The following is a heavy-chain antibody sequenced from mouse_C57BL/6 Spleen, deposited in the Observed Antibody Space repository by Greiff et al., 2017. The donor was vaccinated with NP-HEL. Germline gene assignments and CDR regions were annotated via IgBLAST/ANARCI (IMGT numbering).Heavy chain of an antibody. Sequence: QVQLQQPGAELVKPGASVKLSCKASGYTFTSYWMHWVKQRPGQGLEWIGMIHPNSGSTNYNEKFKSKATLTVDKSSSTAYMQLSSLTSEDSAVYYCSGVTTDYYAMDYWGQGTSVTVSS. D-gene: IGHD2-2*01. CDR3: SGVTTDYYAMDY. CDR2: IHPNSGST. J-gene: IGHJ4*01. V-gene: IGHV1-64*01. CDR1: GYTFTSYW.